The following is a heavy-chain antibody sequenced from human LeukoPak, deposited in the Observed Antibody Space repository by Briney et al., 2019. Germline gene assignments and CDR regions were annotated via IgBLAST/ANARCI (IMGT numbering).Heavy chain of an antibody. CDR2: INTNTGNP. V-gene: IGHV7-4-1*02. CDR1: GYTFTSYA. J-gene: IGHJ4*02. CDR3: ARDSEWWFGELFPFDY. D-gene: IGHD3-10*01. Sequence: ASVKVSCKASGYTFTSYAMNWVRQAPGQGLEWMGWINTNTGNPTYAQGFTGRFVFSLDTSVSTAYLQISSLKAEDTAVYYCARDSEWWFGELFPFDYWGQGTLVTVSS.